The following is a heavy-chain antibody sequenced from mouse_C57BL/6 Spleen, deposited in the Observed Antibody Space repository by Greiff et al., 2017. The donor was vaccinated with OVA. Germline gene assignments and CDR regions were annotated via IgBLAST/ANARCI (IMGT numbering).Heavy chain of an antibody. D-gene: IGHD1-1*01. CDR1: GYTFTEYT. CDR2: FYPGSGSI. J-gene: IGHJ2*01. Sequence: QVQLKESGAELVKPGASVKLSCKASGYTFTEYTIHWVKQRSGQGLEWIGWFYPGSGSIKYNEKFKDKATLTADKSSSTVYMELSRLTSEDSAVYFCARHEGKEGDYYGSSLGSFDYWGQGTTLTVSS. CDR3: ARHEGKEGDYYGSSLGSFDY. V-gene: IGHV1-62-2*01.